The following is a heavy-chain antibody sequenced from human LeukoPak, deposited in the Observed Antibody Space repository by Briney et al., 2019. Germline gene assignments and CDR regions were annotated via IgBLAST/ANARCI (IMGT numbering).Heavy chain of an antibody. CDR3: AKENPVGGTNYFDY. J-gene: IGHJ4*02. Sequence: GGSLRLSCAASGFTFINYAMHWVRQAPGKGLEWVALISYDGSNKYYADSVKGRFTISRDNSKNTLSLQMNSLRPEDTAVYYCAKENPVGGTNYFDYWGQGTLVTVSS. CDR2: ISYDGSNK. D-gene: IGHD1-26*01. CDR1: GFTFINYA. V-gene: IGHV3-30-3*01.